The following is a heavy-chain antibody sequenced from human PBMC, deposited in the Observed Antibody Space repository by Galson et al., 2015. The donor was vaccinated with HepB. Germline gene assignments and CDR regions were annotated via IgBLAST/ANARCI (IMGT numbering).Heavy chain of an antibody. J-gene: IGHJ4*02. Sequence: SLRLSCAASGFTFNNYGIHWVRQAPGKGLEWVAVTPYDGNIKDYADSVKGRFTISRDNSKNTLDLQMNSLREEDTAVYFCARDLGYTGHAPFDYWGQGTLVTVSS. CDR2: TPYDGNIK. D-gene: IGHD5-12*01. V-gene: IGHV3-30*03. CDR3: ARDLGYTGHAPFDY. CDR1: GFTFNNYG.